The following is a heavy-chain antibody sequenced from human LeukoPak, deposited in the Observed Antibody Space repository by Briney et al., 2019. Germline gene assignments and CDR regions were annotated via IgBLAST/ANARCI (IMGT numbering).Heavy chain of an antibody. V-gene: IGHV3-48*03. CDR3: ARAGCSSSSCPYRNWFDP. D-gene: IGHD2-2*01. CDR1: GFTFSSYE. Sequence: GSLRLSCAASGFTFSSYEMNWVRQAPGKGLGWVSYISTGGSTIYYADSVKGLFTISRDNAKNSLYLQMNSLRAEDTAVYYCARAGCSSSSCPYRNWFDPWGQGTLVTVSS. CDR2: ISTGGSTI. J-gene: IGHJ5*02.